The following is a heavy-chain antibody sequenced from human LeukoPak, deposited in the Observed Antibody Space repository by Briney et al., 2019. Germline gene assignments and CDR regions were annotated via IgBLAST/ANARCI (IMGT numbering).Heavy chain of an antibody. J-gene: IGHJ4*02. CDR1: GFTFSSYA. V-gene: IGHV3-23*01. D-gene: IGHD2-15*01. CDR3: AKATSHCSGGSCYSSSDY. CDR2: ISGSGGST. Sequence: PGGSLRLSCAASGFTFSSYAMSRVRQAPGKGLEWVSGISGSGGSTYYADSVKGRFTISRDSSKNTLYLQMNSLRAEDTAVYYCAKATSHCSGGSCYSSSDYWGQGTLVTVSS.